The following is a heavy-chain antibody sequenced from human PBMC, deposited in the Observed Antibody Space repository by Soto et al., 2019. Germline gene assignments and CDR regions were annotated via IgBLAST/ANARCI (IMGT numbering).Heavy chain of an antibody. Sequence: QVQLQESGPGLVKPSQTLSLTCTVSGGSIRSGGYYWSWIRQHPGKGLEWIGYIYYSGSTYYNTSFKSRVTISVDTSKNQFSLKLSSVTAADTAVYYCAMSIVVVPSAIEDYYYYGMDVWGQGPTVTVSS. J-gene: IGHJ6*02. D-gene: IGHD2-2*02. CDR1: GGSIRSGGYY. V-gene: IGHV4-31*03. CDR3: AMSIVVVPSAIEDYYYYGMDV. CDR2: IYYSGST.